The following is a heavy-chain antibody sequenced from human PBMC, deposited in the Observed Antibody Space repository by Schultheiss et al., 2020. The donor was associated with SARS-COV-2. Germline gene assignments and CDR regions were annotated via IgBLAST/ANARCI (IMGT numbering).Heavy chain of an antibody. V-gene: IGHV3-23*01. D-gene: IGHD5-18*01. CDR1: GFTFSSYA. J-gene: IGHJ4*02. CDR2: ISGSGGST. CDR3: ARDRGYGIDY. Sequence: GGSLRLSCAASGFTFSSYAMSWVRQAPGKGLEWVSAISGSGGSTYYADSVKGRFTISRDNSKSTLYLLMNSLRAEDTAVYYCARDRGYGIDYWGQGTLVTVSS.